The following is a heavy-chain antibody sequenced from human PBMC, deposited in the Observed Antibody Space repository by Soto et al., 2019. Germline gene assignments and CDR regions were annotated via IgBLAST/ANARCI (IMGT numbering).Heavy chain of an antibody. CDR2: VWHDGDDK. J-gene: IGHJ4*02. CDR1: GFSFRNYG. CDR3: ARDADISNHYSYCDY. V-gene: IGHV3-33*01. D-gene: IGHD3-22*01. Sequence: QVQLVESGGGVVQPGRSLRLSCAASGFSFRNYGMHWVRPAPGKGLEWVAMVWHDGDDKYYADSVKGRFTISRDNSKNTLYLEMNSLRAEDTALYYCARDADISNHYSYCDYWGQGILVTVSS.